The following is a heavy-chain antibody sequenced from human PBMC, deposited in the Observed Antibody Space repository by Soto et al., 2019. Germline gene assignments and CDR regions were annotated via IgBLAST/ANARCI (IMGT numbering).Heavy chain of an antibody. J-gene: IGHJ5*02. V-gene: IGHV4-59*01. D-gene: IGHD2-15*01. CDR1: DCSICSYY. Sequence: SETLSLTCTVPDCSICSYYWSWIRQPPGKGLEWIGYIYDNGRTTYNPSLKSRVTISVDTSKNQFSLKLSSVTAAGTAVYYCASALYCSGGSCSFDPWGQGTLVT. CDR2: IYDNGRT. CDR3: ASALYCSGGSCSFDP.